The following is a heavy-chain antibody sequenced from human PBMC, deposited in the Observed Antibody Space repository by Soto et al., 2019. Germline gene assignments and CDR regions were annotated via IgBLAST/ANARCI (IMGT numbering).Heavy chain of an antibody. Sequence: QVQLVQSGAEVKKPGSSVKVSCKASGGAFSDYAFSWVRQAPGQGLEWLGGIMPIFRAHDYAQKFQGRVTITADEFTRTAYMEINSLRSEDTAVYYCASWLKGPDIGNYYYGMDVWGQGTTVTVS. CDR3: ASWLKGPDIGNYYYGMDV. J-gene: IGHJ6*02. V-gene: IGHV1-69*12. D-gene: IGHD2-15*01. CDR1: GGAFSDYA. CDR2: IMPIFRAH.